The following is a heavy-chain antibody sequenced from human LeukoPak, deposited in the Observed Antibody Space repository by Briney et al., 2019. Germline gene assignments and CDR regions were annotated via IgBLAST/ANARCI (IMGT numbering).Heavy chain of an antibody. J-gene: IGHJ2*01. Sequence: SETLSLTCTVSGGSISSYYWSWIRQPPGKGLEWIGYIYYSGSTNYNPSLKSRVTISVDTSKNQFSLKLSSVTAADTAVYYCARGLGDLHWYFDLWGRGTLVTVSS. V-gene: IGHV4-59*12. D-gene: IGHD3-22*01. CDR1: GGSISSYY. CDR3: ARGLGDLHWYFDL. CDR2: IYYSGST.